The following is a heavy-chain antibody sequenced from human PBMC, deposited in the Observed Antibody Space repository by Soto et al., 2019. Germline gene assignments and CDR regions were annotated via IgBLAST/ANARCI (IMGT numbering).Heavy chain of an antibody. CDR3: AKDLPYLGSSTSCYVDY. J-gene: IGHJ4*02. CDR2: ISYDGSNK. CDR1: GFTFSSYG. Sequence: PGGSLRLSCAASGFTFSSYGMHWVRQAPGKGLEWVAVISYDGSNKYYADSVKGRFTISRDNSKNTLYLQMNSLRAEDTAVYYCAKDLPYLGSSTSCYVDYWGQGTLVTVSS. V-gene: IGHV3-30*18. D-gene: IGHD2-2*01.